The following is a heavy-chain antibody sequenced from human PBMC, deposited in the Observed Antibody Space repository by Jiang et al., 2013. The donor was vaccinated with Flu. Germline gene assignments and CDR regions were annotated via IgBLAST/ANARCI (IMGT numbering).Heavy chain of an antibody. J-gene: IGHJ4*02. Sequence: VQLLESGGGLVQPGGSLRLSCGASGFTFTSHGMNWVRQAPGRGLEWISYISSGNSIVYYADSVKGRFTISRDNAKNSLYLQMNSLRAEDTAVYYCIRDLCSSSSCRFDYWGQGTLVTVSS. V-gene: IGHV3-48*04. CDR3: IRDLCSSSSCRFDY. CDR2: ISSGNSIV. CDR1: GFTFTSHG. D-gene: IGHD2-15*01.